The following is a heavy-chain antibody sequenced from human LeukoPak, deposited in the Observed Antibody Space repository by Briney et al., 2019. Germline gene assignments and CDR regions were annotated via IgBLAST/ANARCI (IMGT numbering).Heavy chain of an antibody. J-gene: IGHJ5*02. CDR3: ARDLPRYCSSTSCSAYNWFDP. Sequence: SVKVSCKASGGTFSSYAISWVRQDTGQGLEWMGGIIPIFGTANYAQKFQGRVTITADESTSTAYMELSSLRSEDTAVYYCARDLPRYCSSTSCSAYNWFDPWGQGTLVTVSS. D-gene: IGHD2-2*01. CDR1: GGTFSSYA. V-gene: IGHV1-69*13. CDR2: IIPIFGTA.